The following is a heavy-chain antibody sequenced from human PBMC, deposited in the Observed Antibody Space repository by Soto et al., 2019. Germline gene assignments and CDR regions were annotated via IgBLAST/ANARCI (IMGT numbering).Heavy chain of an antibody. J-gene: IGHJ6*02. V-gene: IGHV4-59*01. CDR2: ISYTGST. Sequence: SETLSLTCTVSADRLSVYDWNCPPPSPGKGLEWIGYISYTGSTNYNPSPESRVIISVDTSNNQFSLNLTSVTAADTAVYYCARGTPPAAYYYFYGMDVWGQGTTV. CDR1: ADRLSVYD. CDR3: ARGTPPAAYYYFYGMDV. D-gene: IGHD6-13*01.